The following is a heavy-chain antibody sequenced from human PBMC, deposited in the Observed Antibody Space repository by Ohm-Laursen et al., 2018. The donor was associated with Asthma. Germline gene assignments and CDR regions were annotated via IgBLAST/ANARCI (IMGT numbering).Heavy chain of an antibody. J-gene: IGHJ4*02. CDR3: ARDVMEWYLPAFDF. Sequence: SLRLSCSASGFSFSSYSMNWVRQAPGKGLEWVANINPDGRETRHVDSVKGRFTISRDNAKDSLSPQMNSLRVEDTAVYYCARDVMEWYLPAFDFWGQGTLVTVSS. CDR2: INPDGRET. CDR1: GFSFSSYS. D-gene: IGHD3-3*01. V-gene: IGHV3-7*01.